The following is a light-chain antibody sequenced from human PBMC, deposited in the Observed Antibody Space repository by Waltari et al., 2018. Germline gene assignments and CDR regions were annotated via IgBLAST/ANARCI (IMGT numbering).Light chain of an antibody. CDR2: RLN. V-gene: IGLV1-47*01. CDR3: TAWDDSLSGWV. Sequence: QSVLTHSPPASGTPGQRVTISCSGSSHNIGHNNVFWYQQLPGLAPKLLIYRLNQRPSGVPDRISGSKSGTSASLAISGLRSEDEADYYCTAWDDSLSGWVLGGGTKVTVL. J-gene: IGLJ3*02. CDR1: SHNIGHNN.